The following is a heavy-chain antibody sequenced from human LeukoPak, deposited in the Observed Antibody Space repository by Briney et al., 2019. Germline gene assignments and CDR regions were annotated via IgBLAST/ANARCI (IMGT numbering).Heavy chain of an antibody. CDR2: ISSSSSTI. CDR3: ARDRIAAAGLDVSYYGMDV. D-gene: IGHD6-13*01. CDR1: GFTFSDYY. J-gene: IGHJ6*02. V-gene: IGHV3-11*04. Sequence: GGSLRLSCAASGFTFSDYYMSWIRQAPGKGLEWVSYISSSSSTIYYADSVKGRFTISRDNAKNSLYLQMNSLRAEDTAVYYCARDRIAAAGLDVSYYGMDVWGQGTTVTVSS.